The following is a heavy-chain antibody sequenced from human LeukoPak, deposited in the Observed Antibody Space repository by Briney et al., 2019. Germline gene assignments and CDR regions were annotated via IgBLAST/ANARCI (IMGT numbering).Heavy chain of an antibody. CDR2: INSDGSST. CDR3: ARDPGPDSSGYSGY. J-gene: IGHJ4*02. CDR1: GFTFSRYW. V-gene: IGHV3-74*01. Sequence: GGSLRLSCAASGFTFSRYWMHWVRHAPGKGLVWVSHINSDGSSTNYADSVKGRFTISRDNAKNTLYLQMNSLRGEDTAVYYCARDPGPDSSGYSGYWGQGTLVTVPS. D-gene: IGHD3-22*01.